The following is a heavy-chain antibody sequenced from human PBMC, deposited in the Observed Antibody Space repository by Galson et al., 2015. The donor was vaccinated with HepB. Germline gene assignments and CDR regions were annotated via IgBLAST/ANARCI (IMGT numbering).Heavy chain of an antibody. D-gene: IGHD1-26*01. V-gene: IGHV3-21*01. CDR2: ISSSSSYI. J-gene: IGHJ6*02. CDR1: GFTFSSYS. CDR3: ARVPTEIVGATESGPFYYYYYGMDV. Sequence: SLRLSCAASGFTFSSYSMNWVRQAPGKGLEWVSSISSSSSYIYYADSVKGRFTISRDNAKNSLYLQMNSLRAEDTAVYYCARVPTEIVGATESGPFYYYYYGMDVWGQGTTVTVSS.